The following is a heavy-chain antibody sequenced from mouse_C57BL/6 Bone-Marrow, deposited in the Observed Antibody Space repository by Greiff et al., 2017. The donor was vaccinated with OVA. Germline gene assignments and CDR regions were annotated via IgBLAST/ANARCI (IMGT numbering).Heavy chain of an antibody. Sequence: EVKLVESGGGLVQPGGSLKLSCAASGIDFSRYWMSWVRRAPGKGLEWIGEINPDSSTINYAPSLKDKFIISRDNAKNTLYLQMSKVRSEDTALYYCARSPLYYYGSSLYWYFDVWGTGTTVTVSS. V-gene: IGHV4-1*01. D-gene: IGHD1-1*01. J-gene: IGHJ1*03. CDR1: GIDFSRYW. CDR3: ARSPLYYYGSSLYWYFDV. CDR2: INPDSSTI.